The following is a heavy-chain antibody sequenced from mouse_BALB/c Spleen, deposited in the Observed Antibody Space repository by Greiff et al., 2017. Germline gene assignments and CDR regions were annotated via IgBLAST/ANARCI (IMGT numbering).Heavy chain of an antibody. J-gene: IGHJ2*01. V-gene: IGHV1-20*01. CDR2: INPYNGDT. CDR3: ARRGGNYFYYFDY. D-gene: IGHD2-1*01. Sequence: EVQLQQSGPELVKPGASVKISCKASGYSFTGYFMNWVMQSHGKSLEWIGRINPYNGDTFYNQKFKGKATLTVDKSSSTAYMQLSSPTSEDSAVYYCARRGGNYFYYFDYWGQGTTLTVSS. CDR1: GYSFTGYF.